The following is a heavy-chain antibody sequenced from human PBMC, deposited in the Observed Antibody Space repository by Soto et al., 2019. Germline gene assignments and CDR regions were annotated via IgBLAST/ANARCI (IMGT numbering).Heavy chain of an antibody. CDR3: ARDPVVVPAAMHYYYGMDV. CDR2: INPSGGST. J-gene: IGHJ6*02. V-gene: IGHV1-46*01. D-gene: IGHD2-2*01. CDR1: GYTFTSYY. Sequence: GASVKVSCKASGYTFTSYYMHWVRQAPGQGLEWMGIINPSGGSTSYAQKFQGRVTMTRDTSTSTVYMELSSLRSEDTAVYYCARDPVVVPAAMHYYYGMDVWGQGTTVTVSS.